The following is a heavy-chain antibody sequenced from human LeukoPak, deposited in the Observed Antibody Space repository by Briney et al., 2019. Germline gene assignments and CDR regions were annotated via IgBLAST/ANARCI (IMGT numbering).Heavy chain of an antibody. Sequence: GESLKISCEGSGYSYGIHWIAWVRQKPGQGLEWMGSIYPGDSDTRYSPSFQGQVTMSVDKANNTAYLQWSGLKASDAATYYCARRRRYCTSTTCYDDFFDYWGHGTLVSVSS. CDR3: ARRRRYCTSTTCYDDFFDY. CDR1: GYSYGIHW. J-gene: IGHJ4*01. V-gene: IGHV5-51*01. CDR2: IYPGDSDT. D-gene: IGHD2-2*01.